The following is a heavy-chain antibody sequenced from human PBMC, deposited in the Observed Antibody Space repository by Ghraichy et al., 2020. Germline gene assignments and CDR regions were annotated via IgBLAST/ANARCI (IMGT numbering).Heavy chain of an antibody. CDR1: GGSISSSSFY. J-gene: IGHJ4*02. V-gene: IGHV4-39*01. Sequence: SQTLSLTCTVSGGSISSSSFYWGWIRQPPGKGLEWIGSIYYSGSTYYNPSLKSRVTISGDTSKNQFSLKLSSVTDADTAVYYCARQGGRGLPYFDYWGQGTLVTVSS. CDR3: ARQGGRGLPYFDY. D-gene: IGHD2-15*01. CDR2: IYYSGST.